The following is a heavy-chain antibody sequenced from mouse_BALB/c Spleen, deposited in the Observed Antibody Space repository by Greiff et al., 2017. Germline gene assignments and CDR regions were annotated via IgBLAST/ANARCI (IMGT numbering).Heavy chain of an antibody. CDR2: IWAGGST. CDR1: GFSLTSYG. J-gene: IGHJ3*01. CDR3: ARETARATAWFAY. D-gene: IGHD3-2*01. V-gene: IGHV2-9*02. Sequence: VHLVESGPGLVAPSQSLSITCTVSGFSLTSYGVHWVRQPPGKGLEWLGVIWAGGSTNYNSALMSRLSISKDNSKSQVFLKMNSLQTDDTAMYYCARETARATAWFAYWGQGTLVTVSA.